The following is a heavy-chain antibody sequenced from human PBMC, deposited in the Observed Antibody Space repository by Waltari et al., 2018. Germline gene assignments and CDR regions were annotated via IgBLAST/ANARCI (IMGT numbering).Heavy chain of an antibody. Sequence: QVQLVESGGGVVQPGRSLRLSCAASGFTFSRYAMHWVRRAPGKLLVWLAVIWYDVSYKFYADSVKCRFSISRDNPKNTLHLQMDSLRAEDSAIYYCAKDGSASRLVRYYLDSWGPGTLVTVSS. J-gene: IGHJ4*02. CDR3: AKDGSASRLVRYYLDS. V-gene: IGHV3-33*06. D-gene: IGHD2-8*02. CDR1: GFTFSRYA. CDR2: IWYDVSYK.